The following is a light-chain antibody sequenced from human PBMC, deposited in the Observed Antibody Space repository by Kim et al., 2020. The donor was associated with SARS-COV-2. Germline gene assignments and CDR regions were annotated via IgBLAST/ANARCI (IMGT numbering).Light chain of an antibody. J-gene: IGLJ2*01. CDR1: NSNMGTNY. Sequence: KVTISCSGSNSNMGTNYVSWYRLVPGSAPKLLIFQNDDRPSEISDRLSASKSGASATLDITGLQTGDEADYYCQTWDSHLSAVIFGGGTQLTVL. CDR2: QND. CDR3: QTWDSHLSAVI. V-gene: IGLV1-51*02.